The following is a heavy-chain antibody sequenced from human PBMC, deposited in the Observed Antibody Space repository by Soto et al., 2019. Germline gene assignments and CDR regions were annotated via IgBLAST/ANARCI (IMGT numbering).Heavy chain of an antibody. CDR2: IHYSGST. J-gene: IGHJ4*02. CDR3: ESRKDYGHHFCQCYFDS. V-gene: IGHV4-39*01. D-gene: IGHD4-17*01. CDR1: GGSVNSRGYY. Sequence: SETLALTCSVSGGSVNSRGYYWGWLRQSPGKVLEWIVNIHYSGSTYYSPSLKSRVTISVDMSKNQFSLNLNSVTAEDTAVYFFESRKDYGHHFCQCYFDSWGQRTLVTVS.